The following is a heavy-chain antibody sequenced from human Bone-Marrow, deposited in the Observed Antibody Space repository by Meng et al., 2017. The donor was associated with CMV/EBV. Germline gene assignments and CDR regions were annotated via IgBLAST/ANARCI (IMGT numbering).Heavy chain of an antibody. CDR3: TRERLRWQPFHY. CDR2: IKEDGSEK. V-gene: IGHV3-7*01. J-gene: IGHJ4*02. Sequence: GEFLKISCRDSGLTFSTSWMTWVCQAPGKGLEWVANIKEDGSEKNYVDSVKGRFTISRDNARNSLYLQMNSLRAEDTAVYYCTRERLRWQPFHYWGQGTLVSVAS. CDR1: GLTFSTSW. D-gene: IGHD4-23*01.